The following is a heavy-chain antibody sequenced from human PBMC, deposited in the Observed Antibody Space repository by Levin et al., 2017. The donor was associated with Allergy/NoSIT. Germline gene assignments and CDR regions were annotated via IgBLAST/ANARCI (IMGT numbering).Heavy chain of an antibody. D-gene: IGHD3-16*01. V-gene: IGHV1-24*01. Sequence: GASVKVSCKVSGYTLTELSMHWVRQAPGKGLEWMGGFDPKDGETIYAQKFQGRVTMTEDTSTDTAYMELSSLRSEDTAVYYCATSIMITFGGANFDYWGQGTLVTVSS. CDR3: ATSIMITFGGANFDY. CDR1: GYTLTELS. J-gene: IGHJ4*02. CDR2: FDPKDGET.